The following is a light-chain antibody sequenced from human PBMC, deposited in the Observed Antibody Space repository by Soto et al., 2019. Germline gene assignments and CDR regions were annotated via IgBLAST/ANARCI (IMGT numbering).Light chain of an antibody. CDR3: SSRTTSITWV. V-gene: IGLV2-14*01. J-gene: IGLJ3*02. CDR1: SSDVGAYDR. CDR2: EVA. Sequence: QSALTQPASVSGSPGQSITISCTGTSSDVGAYDRVSWYQQHPDKAPKLMISEVANRPSGVSNRFSGSKSGNTASLTISGLQAEDEAIYFCSSRTTSITWVFGGGTKVTVL.